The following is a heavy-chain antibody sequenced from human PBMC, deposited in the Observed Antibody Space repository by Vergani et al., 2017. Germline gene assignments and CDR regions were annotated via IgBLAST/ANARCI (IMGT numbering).Heavy chain of an antibody. CDR1: GFTFSSYA. J-gene: IGHJ6*02. Sequence: EVQLLESGGGLVQPGGSLRLSCAASGFTFSSYAMSWVRQAPGKGLEWVSAISGSGGSTYYADSVKGRVTISRDNSKNTLYLQMNSLRAEDTAVYYCSKGQDDPSHGMDVWGQGATVTVSS. CDR3: SKGQDDPSHGMDV. V-gene: IGHV3-23*01. D-gene: IGHD1-1*01. CDR2: ISGSGGST.